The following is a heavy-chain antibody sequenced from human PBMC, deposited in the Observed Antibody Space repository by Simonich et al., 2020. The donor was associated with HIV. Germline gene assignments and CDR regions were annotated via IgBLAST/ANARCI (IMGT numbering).Heavy chain of an antibody. D-gene: IGHD2-2*01. V-gene: IGHV4-34*01. J-gene: IGHJ4*02. Sequence: QVQLQQWGAGLLKPSATLSLTCAVYGGYFSGYYWSWIRQPPGKGLEWIGEINHSGSTNYNPSLKSRVTISVDTSKNQFSLKLSSVTAADTAVYYCARGFYQRLYYFDYWGQGTLVTVSS. CDR1: GGYFSGYY. CDR3: ARGFYQRLYYFDY. CDR2: INHSGST.